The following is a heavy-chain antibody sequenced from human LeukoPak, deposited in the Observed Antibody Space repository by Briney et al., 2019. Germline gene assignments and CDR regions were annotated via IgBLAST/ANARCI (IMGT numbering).Heavy chain of an antibody. Sequence: PSETLSLTCAVYGGSFSGYYWSWIRQPPGKGLEWIGEINHSGSTNYNPSLKSRVTISVDTSKNQFSLKLSSVTAADTAVYYCASQGASEKLRFLEWPSDYWGQGTLVTVSS. CDR2: INHSGST. V-gene: IGHV4-34*01. CDR3: ASQGASEKLRFLEWPSDY. J-gene: IGHJ4*02. D-gene: IGHD3-3*01. CDR1: GGSFSGYY.